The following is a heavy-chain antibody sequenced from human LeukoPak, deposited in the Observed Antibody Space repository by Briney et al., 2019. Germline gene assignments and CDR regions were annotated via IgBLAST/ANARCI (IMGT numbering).Heavy chain of an antibody. V-gene: IGHV1-69*05. Sequence: SVTVSCKASGGTFSSHAMSWVRQAPGQGLEWVGGIIPIFGTTNYAQKFQGRVTITTDESTSTGYMELRSLRSDDTAVYYCARGDSGYDYGFDNWGQGTLVTVSS. CDR3: ARGDSGYDYGFDN. CDR2: IIPIFGTT. D-gene: IGHD5-12*01. J-gene: IGHJ4*02. CDR1: GGTFSSHA.